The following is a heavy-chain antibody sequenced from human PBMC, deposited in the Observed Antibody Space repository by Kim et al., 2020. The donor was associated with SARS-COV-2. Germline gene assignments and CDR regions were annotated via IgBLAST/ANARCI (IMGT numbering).Heavy chain of an antibody. Sequence: SGRATYNTDSVKGRFTISRDNAKNSLYLEMSSLRDEDTAVYYCARGRAYWGRGTLVTVSS. CDR3: ARGRAY. CDR2: SGRAT. V-gene: IGHV3-48*02. J-gene: IGHJ4*02.